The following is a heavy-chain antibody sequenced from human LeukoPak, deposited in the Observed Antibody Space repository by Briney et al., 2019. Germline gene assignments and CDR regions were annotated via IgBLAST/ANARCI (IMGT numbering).Heavy chain of an antibody. CDR1: GFTFSSYW. J-gene: IGHJ4*02. CDR2: INQVATEK. Sequence: PGGSLRLSCAASGFTFSSYWMTWVRQAPGKGLEWVANINQVATEKYYVDSVKGRFTISRDNAKNSLYLQMNSLRAEDTAVYYCAKEESFKRPFDYWGQGTLVTVSS. D-gene: IGHD3-10*01. CDR3: AKEESFKRPFDY. V-gene: IGHV3-7*05.